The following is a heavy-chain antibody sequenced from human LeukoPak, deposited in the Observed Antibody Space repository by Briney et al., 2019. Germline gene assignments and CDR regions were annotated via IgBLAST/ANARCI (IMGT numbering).Heavy chain of an antibody. D-gene: IGHD3-10*01. CDR1: GYTFTGYY. CDR3: ARRYTMVRGAVDYYYGMDV. Sequence: WASVTVSCTASGYTFTGYYMHWVRQAPGQGLEWMGWINPNSGGTNYAQKFQGRVTMTRDTSISTAYMELSRLRSDDTAVYYCARRYTMVRGAVDYYYGMDVWGQGTTVTVSS. CDR2: INPNSGGT. J-gene: IGHJ6*02. V-gene: IGHV1-2*02.